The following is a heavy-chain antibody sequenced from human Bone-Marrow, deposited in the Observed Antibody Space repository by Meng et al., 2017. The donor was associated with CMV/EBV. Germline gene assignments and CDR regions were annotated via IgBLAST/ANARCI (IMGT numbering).Heavy chain of an antibody. V-gene: IGHV1-46*01. CDR1: GYTFTSYY. CDR3: ASILQEHDYYYYGMDV. Sequence: ASVKVSCKASGYTFTSYYMHWVRQAPGQGLEWMGIINPSGGSTSYAQKFQGRVTMTRDTSISTAYMELSSLRSEDTAVYYCASILQEHDYYYYGMDVWGQGTTVTVSS. CDR2: INPSGGST. D-gene: IGHD4-11*01. J-gene: IGHJ6*02.